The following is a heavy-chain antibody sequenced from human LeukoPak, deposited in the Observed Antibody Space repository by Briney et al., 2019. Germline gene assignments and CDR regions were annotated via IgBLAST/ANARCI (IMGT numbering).Heavy chain of an antibody. D-gene: IGHD4-17*01. CDR2: ISYSGST. Sequence: SETLSLTCTVSGGSLSNYYWTWIRQPPGKGLEWIGYISYSGSTNYNPSLKSRVTISVDKSKNQFSLKLTSVTAADTAVYYCARVTVTTGTFAYWGQGTLVTVSS. J-gene: IGHJ4*02. CDR3: ARVTVTTGTFAY. V-gene: IGHV4-59*12. CDR1: GGSLSNYY.